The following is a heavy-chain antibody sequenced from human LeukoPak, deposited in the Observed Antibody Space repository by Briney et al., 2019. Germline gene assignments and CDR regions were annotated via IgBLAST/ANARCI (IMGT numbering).Heavy chain of an antibody. CDR1: GGSISSGSYY. Sequence: SETLSLTCTVSGGSISSGSYYWSWIRQPAGKGLEWIGRIYTSGSTNYNPSLKSRVTISVDTSKNQSSLKLSSVIAADTAVYYCARTTEGYCSSASCFGFSSSYYMDVWGKGTTVTISS. CDR2: IYTSGST. V-gene: IGHV4-61*02. J-gene: IGHJ6*03. D-gene: IGHD2-2*01. CDR3: ARTTEGYCSSASCFGFSSSYYMDV.